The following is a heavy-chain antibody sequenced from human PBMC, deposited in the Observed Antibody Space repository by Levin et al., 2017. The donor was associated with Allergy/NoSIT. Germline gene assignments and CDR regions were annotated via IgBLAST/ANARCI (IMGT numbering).Heavy chain of an antibody. J-gene: IGHJ5*02. CDR2: IHYSGST. CDR3: ARVSAGAGDP. CDR1: GGSISSYY. V-gene: IGHV4-59*01. Sequence: SETLSLTCTVSGGSISSYYWGWIRQPPGKGLELIGYIHYSGSTNYNPSLKSRVTISADTSKNQFYLQLSSVTAADTAVYYCARVSAGAGDPWGQGTLVTVSS. D-gene: IGHD6-19*01.